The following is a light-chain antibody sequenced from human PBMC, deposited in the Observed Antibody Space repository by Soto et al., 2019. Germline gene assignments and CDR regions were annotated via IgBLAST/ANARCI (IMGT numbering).Light chain of an antibody. CDR3: QQRNIWPPVT. CDR1: QGISSW. V-gene: IGKV1-12*01. J-gene: IGKJ5*01. Sequence: DIQMTQSPSSVSASVGDRVTITCRASQGISSWLVWYQQKPGKAPKALIYSASSLQSGVPSRFSGSGSGTDFTLTISSLQPEDFAVYYCQQRNIWPPVTFGQGTRLEIK. CDR2: SAS.